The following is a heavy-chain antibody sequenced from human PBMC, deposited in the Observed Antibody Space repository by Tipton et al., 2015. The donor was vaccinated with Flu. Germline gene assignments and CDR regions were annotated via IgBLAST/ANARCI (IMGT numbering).Heavy chain of an antibody. CDR2: IYPSGTT. D-gene: IGHD3-10*02. J-gene: IGHJ4*02. CDR1: SGSIRSTNYF. CDR3: ARLSYYDVDLKNFYFDY. V-gene: IGHV4-39*01. Sequence: LRLSCTVSSGSIRSTNYFCAWIRQPPGKRLELIGSIYPSGTTYYNPSLKSRVPISVDTSKSQFSRKLGSVTAADTAVYYCARLSYYDVDLKNFYFDYWGQGALVTVSS.